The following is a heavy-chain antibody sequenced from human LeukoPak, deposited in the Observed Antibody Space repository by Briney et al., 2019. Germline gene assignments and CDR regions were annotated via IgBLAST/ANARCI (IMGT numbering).Heavy chain of an antibody. CDR1: GFTFKLYW. Sequence: GGSLRLSCAASGFTFKLYWMHWVRQVPGKRPVWVSRINDDGSDTIYADSVRGRFTISRDDAKNTVYLQMNNLRAEDTAVYYCVGGGPSTWSWGQGTLVTVSS. D-gene: IGHD2-15*01. J-gene: IGHJ5*02. V-gene: IGHV3-74*01. CDR2: INDDGSDT. CDR3: VGGGPSTWS.